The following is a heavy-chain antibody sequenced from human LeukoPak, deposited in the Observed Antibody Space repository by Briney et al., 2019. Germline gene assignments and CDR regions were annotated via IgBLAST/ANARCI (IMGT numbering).Heavy chain of an antibody. CDR3: ARQWAYYDFWSGYYWFDP. D-gene: IGHD3-3*01. V-gene: IGHV4-4*07. Sequence: PSETLSLTCTVSGGSITSYYWSWIRQPAGKGLEWIGRIYSTGSTNYNPSLKSRVTISVDTSKNQFSLKLSSVTAADTAVYYCARQWAYYDFWSGYYWFDPWGQGTLVTVSS. CDR2: IYSTGST. J-gene: IGHJ5*02. CDR1: GGSITSYY.